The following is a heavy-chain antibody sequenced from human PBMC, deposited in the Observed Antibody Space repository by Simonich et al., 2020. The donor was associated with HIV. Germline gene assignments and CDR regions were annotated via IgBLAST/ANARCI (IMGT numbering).Heavy chain of an antibody. D-gene: IGHD6-13*01. CDR2: SNPGGQIT. CDR1: GYTFTNYY. J-gene: IGHJ4*02. V-gene: IGHV1-46*01. CDR3: ARGYSSSSYYLDF. Sequence: QVQLEQSGAAVKKPGASVKVSCKTSGYTFTNYYMHWVRQAPGQGLEWMGISNPGGQITTYAQNFKGRGTMTRDTSTSTVYMELSSLRSEDTAVYYCARGYSSSSYYLDFWGQGTLVTVSS.